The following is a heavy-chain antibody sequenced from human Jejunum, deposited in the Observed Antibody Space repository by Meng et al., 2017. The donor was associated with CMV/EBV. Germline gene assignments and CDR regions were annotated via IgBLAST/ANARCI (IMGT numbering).Heavy chain of an antibody. CDR3: AKGLNSGSLYNAFDI. Sequence: GFTFRALAMGWRRQATGKGLGWISSVYYGGATYYAESVKGRFTISRDTSMDTLYLQLNDLRVEDTAVYYCAKGLNSGSLYNAFDILGQGTMVTVSS. J-gene: IGHJ3*02. V-gene: IGHV3-23*01. CDR1: GFTFRALA. D-gene: IGHD3-22*01. CDR2: YYGGAT.